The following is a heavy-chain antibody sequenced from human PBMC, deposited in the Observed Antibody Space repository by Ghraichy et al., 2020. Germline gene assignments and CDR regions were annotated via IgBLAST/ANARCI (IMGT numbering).Heavy chain of an antibody. CDR1: GFTFSSYS. J-gene: IGHJ4*02. D-gene: IGHD1-7*01. V-gene: IGHV3-48*02. Sequence: GGSLRLSCAASGFTFSSYSMNWVRQAPGKGLEWVSYISSSSSTIYYADSVKGRFTISRDNAKNSLYLQMNSLRDEDTAVYYCAREDITGTTLYYFDYWGQGTLVTVSS. CDR2: ISSSSSTI. CDR3: AREDITGTTLYYFDY.